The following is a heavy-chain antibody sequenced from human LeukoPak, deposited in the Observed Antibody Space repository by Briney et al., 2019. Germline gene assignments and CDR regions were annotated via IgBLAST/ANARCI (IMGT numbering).Heavy chain of an antibody. CDR3: ARGLRYYGSGSYTHFDY. D-gene: IGHD3-10*01. CDR2: IYHSGST. Sequence: KPSQTLSLTCSVSGGSITNGAYSWSWIRQPPGKGLEWIGYIYHSGSTYYNPSLKSRVTISLDRSKNQFSLKVTSVTAADTAVYYCARGLRYYGSGSYTHFDYWGQGSLVTVSS. CDR1: GGSITNGAYS. V-gene: IGHV4-30-2*01. J-gene: IGHJ4*02.